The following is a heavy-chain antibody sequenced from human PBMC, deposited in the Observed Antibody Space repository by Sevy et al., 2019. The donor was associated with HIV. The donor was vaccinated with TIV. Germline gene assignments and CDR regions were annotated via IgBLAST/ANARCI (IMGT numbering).Heavy chain of an antibody. CDR1: GGSISSYY. D-gene: IGHD3-3*01. V-gene: IGHV4-59*01. CDR2: IYYSGST. Sequence: SETLSLTCTVSGGSISSYYWSWIRQPPGKGLEWIGYIYYSGSTNYNPSLKSRVTISVDTSKNQFSLKLSSVTAADTAGYYCARGWRGTYYDFWSGPPYFDYWGQGTLVTVSS. CDR3: ARGWRGTYYDFWSGPPYFDY. J-gene: IGHJ4*02.